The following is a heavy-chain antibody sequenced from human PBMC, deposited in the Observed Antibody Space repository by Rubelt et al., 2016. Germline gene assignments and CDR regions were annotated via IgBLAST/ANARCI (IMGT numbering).Heavy chain of an antibody. J-gene: IGHJ4*02. V-gene: IGHV1-3*01. Sequence: QVQLVQSGAEVKKPGASVKVSCKASGYTFSRYPMHWVRQAPGQRLEWMGWINAGNGNTQYSQNFQGRVTITRDTSASTVYMELSRLRSEDTAGYYCARDWVGTTDFDYWGQGTLVTVSS. CDR2: INAGNGNT. CDR3: ARDWVGTTDFDY. CDR1: GYTFSRYP. D-gene: IGHD1-1*01.